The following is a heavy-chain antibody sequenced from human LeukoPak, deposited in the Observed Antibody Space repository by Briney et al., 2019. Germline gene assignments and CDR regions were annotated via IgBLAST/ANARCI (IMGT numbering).Heavy chain of an antibody. J-gene: IGHJ4*02. CDR1: GYTFTSYD. D-gene: IGHD3-22*01. CDR3: ARARIRYESSGYYFDY. V-gene: IGHV1-8*01. CDR2: MNPNSGNT. Sequence: ASVKVTCKASGYTFTSYDINWVRQATGQGLEWMGWMNPNSGNTGYAQKFQGRVTVTRNTSISTAYMELSSLRSEDTAVYYCARARIRYESSGYYFDYWGQGTLVTVSS.